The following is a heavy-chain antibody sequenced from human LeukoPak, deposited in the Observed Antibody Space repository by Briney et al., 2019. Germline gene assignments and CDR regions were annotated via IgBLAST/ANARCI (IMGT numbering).Heavy chain of an antibody. J-gene: IGHJ6*04. Sequence: GGSLRLSCAASGFTFSSYAMHWVRQAPGTRLEWVAVISYDGSKKYYADSVKGRFTISRDNSKNTLYLQMNSLRAEDTAVYYCARARCSGGSCYSPYYYYYYGMDVWGKGTTVTVSS. D-gene: IGHD2-15*01. CDR1: GFTFSSYA. CDR3: ARARCSGGSCYSPYYYYYYGMDV. CDR2: ISYDGSKK. V-gene: IGHV3-30*04.